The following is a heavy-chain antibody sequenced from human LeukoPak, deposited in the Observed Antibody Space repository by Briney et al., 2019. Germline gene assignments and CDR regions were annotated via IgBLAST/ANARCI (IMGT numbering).Heavy chain of an antibody. V-gene: IGHV1-8*01. CDR2: MNTNSGNT. Sequence: ASVKLSRKASGYTFTSYDINSGRQAPGPGLGWLGWMNTNSGNTAYAQKFQGSVSMTRNTSISTAYMELSSLRSEDTAVYYCARSPSKGYCSSTSCYPYYYYYMDVWGKGTTVTVSS. CDR1: GYTFTSYD. J-gene: IGHJ6*03. D-gene: IGHD2-2*01. CDR3: ARSPSKGYCSSTSCYPYYYYYMDV.